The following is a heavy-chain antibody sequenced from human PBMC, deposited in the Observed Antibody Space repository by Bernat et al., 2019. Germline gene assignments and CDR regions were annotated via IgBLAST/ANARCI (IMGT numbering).Heavy chain of an antibody. CDR2: ISSSGSYI. CDR1: GFTFSSYS. J-gene: IGHJ4*02. V-gene: IGHV3-21*01. Sequence: EVQLVESGGGLVKPGGSLRLSCAASGFTFSSYSMNWVRQAPGKGLEWVSSISSSGSYIYYADSVKGRFTISRDNAKNSLYLQMNSLRAEDTAVYYCARGRDYVWGSYRTFDYWGQGALVTVSS. CDR3: ARGRDYVWGSYRTFDY. D-gene: IGHD3-16*01.